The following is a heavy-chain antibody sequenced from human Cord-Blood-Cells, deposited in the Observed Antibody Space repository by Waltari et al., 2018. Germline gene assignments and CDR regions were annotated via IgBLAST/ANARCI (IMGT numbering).Heavy chain of an antibody. J-gene: IGHJ6*02. Sequence: QVQLQQWGAGLLKPSETLSLTCAVYGGSFSGYYWSWIRQPPGKGLEWIGEINHSGSTNSNPSLKSRVTISVDTSKNQFSLKLSSVTAADTAVYYCASPVGATSYYYGMDVWGQGTTVTVSS. CDR1: GGSFSGYY. CDR3: ASPVGATSYYYGMDV. CDR2: INHSGST. V-gene: IGHV4-34*01. D-gene: IGHD1-26*01.